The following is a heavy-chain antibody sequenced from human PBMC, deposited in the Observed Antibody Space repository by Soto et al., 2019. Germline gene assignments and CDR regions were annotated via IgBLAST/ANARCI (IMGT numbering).Heavy chain of an antibody. Sequence: EMQLLESGGGLVQPGGSLRLSCVASGFPFSSYAMSWVRQTPGKGLEWVSGISGSGGRTYYADSVKGRFTISRGNSNNTLSLQMHIRRVEHTAVYFCAKGGYYSLFDIWGQGTMVGVSA. V-gene: IGHV3-23*01. CDR1: GFPFSSYA. D-gene: IGHD3-16*01. CDR3: AKGGYYSLFDI. J-gene: IGHJ3*02. CDR2: ISGSGGRT.